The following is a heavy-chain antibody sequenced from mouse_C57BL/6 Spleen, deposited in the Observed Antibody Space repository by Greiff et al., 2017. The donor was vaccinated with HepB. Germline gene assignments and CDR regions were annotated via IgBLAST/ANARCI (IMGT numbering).Heavy chain of an antibody. CDR1: GYAFSSYW. CDR3: ARRGWDVYFDY. J-gene: IGHJ2*01. Sequence: QVQLQQSGAELVKPGASVKISCKASGYAFSSYWMNWVKQRSGKGLEWIGQIYPGDGDTNYNGKFKGKATLTADKSSSTAYMQLSSLTSEDSAVYFCARRGWDVYFDYWGQGTTLTVSS. V-gene: IGHV1-80*01. CDR2: IYPGDGDT. D-gene: IGHD4-1*01.